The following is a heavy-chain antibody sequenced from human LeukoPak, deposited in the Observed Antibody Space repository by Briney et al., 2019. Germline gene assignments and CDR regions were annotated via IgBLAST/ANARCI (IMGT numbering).Heavy chain of an antibody. V-gene: IGHV4-4*07. CDR3: AKSGDLAIYGDYLRYDY. D-gene: IGHD4-17*01. CDR2: IYTSGST. CDR1: GGSISSYY. Sequence: SETLSLTCTVSGGSISSYYWSWIRQPAGKGLEWIGRIYTSGSTNYNPSLKSRVTMSVDTSKNQFSLKLSSVTAADTAVYYCAKSGDLAIYGDYLRYDYWGQGTLVTVSS. J-gene: IGHJ4*02.